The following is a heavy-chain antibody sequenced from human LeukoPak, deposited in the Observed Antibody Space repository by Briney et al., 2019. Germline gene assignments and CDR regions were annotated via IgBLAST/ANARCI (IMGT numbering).Heavy chain of an antibody. CDR2: ISYDGSNK. V-gene: IGHV3-30*18. D-gene: IGHD3-22*01. CDR1: GFTFSSYG. J-gene: IGHJ3*02. Sequence: PGGSLRLSCAASGFTFSSYGMHWVRHAPGKGLEWVAVISYDGSNKYYADSVKGRFTISRDNSKNTLYLQMNSLRAEDTAVYYCAKGGYYYDSSGRTDAFDIWGQGTMVTVSS. CDR3: AKGGYYYDSSGRTDAFDI.